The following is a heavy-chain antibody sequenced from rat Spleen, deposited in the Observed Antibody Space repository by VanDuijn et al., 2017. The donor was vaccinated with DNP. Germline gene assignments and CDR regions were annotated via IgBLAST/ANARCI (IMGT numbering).Heavy chain of an antibody. CDR2: IIYDGSSA. J-gene: IGHJ4*01. Sequence: EVQLVESGGGLVQPGHSLRLSCAASGFIFSDYAMAWVRQSPKMGLEWVATIIYDGSSAFYRDSVTGRLTISRDNAKTTLYLQMDSLRSEDTATYYCTTYAMDAWGQGTSVTVSS. V-gene: IGHV5S10*01. CDR3: TTYAMDA. CDR1: GFIFSDYA.